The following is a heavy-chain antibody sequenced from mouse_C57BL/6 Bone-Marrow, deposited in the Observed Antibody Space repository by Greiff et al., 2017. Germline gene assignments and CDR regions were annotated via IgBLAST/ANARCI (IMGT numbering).Heavy chain of an antibody. CDR3: ARGIYYYGSSDY. V-gene: IGHV1-64*01. Sequence: VQLQQSGAELVKPGASVKLSCKASGYTFTSYWMHWVKQRPGQGLEWIGMIHPNSGSTNYNEKFKSKATLTVDKSSSTAYMQLSSLTSEDSAVXYCARGIYYYGSSDYWGQGTTRTVSS. CDR1: GYTFTSYW. CDR2: IHPNSGST. D-gene: IGHD1-1*01. J-gene: IGHJ2*01.